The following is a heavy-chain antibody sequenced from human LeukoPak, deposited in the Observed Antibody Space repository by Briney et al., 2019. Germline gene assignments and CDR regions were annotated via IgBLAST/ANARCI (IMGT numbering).Heavy chain of an antibody. CDR1: GFTFDDYG. D-gene: IGHD6-13*01. CDR3: ARGTLKAAATDFDY. CDR2: INWNGGST. J-gene: IGHJ4*02. Sequence: GGSLRLSCAASGFTFDDYGMSWVRQAPGKGLEWVSGINWNGGSTGYADSVMGRFTISRDNAKNSLYLQMNSLRAEDTALYYCARGTLKAAATDFDYWGQGTLVTVSS. V-gene: IGHV3-20*04.